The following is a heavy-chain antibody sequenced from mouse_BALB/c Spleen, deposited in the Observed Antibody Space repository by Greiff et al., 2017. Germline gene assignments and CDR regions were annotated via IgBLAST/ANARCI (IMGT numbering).Heavy chain of an antibody. CDR3: ARIAVSFYAMDY. CDR2: IWWDDDK. Sequence: QVTLKESGPGILQPSQTLSLTCSFSGFSLSTSGMGVGWIRQPSGKGLEWLAHIWWDDDKYYNTALKSGLTISKDTSKNQVFLKIASVDTADTATYYCARIAVSFYAMDYWGQGTSVTVSS. CDR1: GFSLSTSGMG. D-gene: IGHD6-2*01. V-gene: IGHV8-8*01. J-gene: IGHJ4*01.